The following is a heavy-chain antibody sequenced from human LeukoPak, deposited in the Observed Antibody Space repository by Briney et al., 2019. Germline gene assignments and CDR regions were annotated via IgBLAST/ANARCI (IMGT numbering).Heavy chain of an antibody. Sequence: ASVKVSCKASGYTFTDFYVHWVRQAPRQGHEWMGWVNPKSDDTDYAQRFQGRVTMTWDTSFTTAYMELTGLRDDDTAVYFCARVGVMGDYFDFWGGGTLVADST. V-gene: IGHV1-2*02. CDR3: ARVGVMGDYFDF. CDR2: VNPKSDDT. D-gene: IGHD3-16*01. J-gene: IGHJ4*02. CDR1: GYTFTDFY.